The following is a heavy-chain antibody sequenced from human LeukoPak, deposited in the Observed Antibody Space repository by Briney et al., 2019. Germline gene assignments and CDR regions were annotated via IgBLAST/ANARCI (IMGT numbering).Heavy chain of an antibody. Sequence: GGSLRLSCVASGLPIGDFAMHWVRQAPGQGLEWVSLISGDGVSTFFADSVKGRFSISRDNSKNSLFLEMSSLRTEDTAMYYCARESGKFDYWGQGTLVAVST. CDR3: ARESGKFDY. CDR1: GLPIGDFA. V-gene: IGHV3-43*02. J-gene: IGHJ4*02. CDR2: ISGDGVST.